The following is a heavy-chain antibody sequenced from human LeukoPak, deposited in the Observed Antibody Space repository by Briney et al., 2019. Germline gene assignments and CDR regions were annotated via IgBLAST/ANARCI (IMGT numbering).Heavy chain of an antibody. V-gene: IGHV4-39*01. J-gene: IGHJ6*03. CDR1: GGSISSSSYY. Sequence: SETLSLTCTVSGGSISSSSYYWGWIRQPPGKGLEWIGSIYYSGSTYYNPSLKSRVTISVDTSKNQFSLKLSSVTAADTAVYYCARVSGRENRYYYMDVWGKGTTVTVSS. CDR3: ARVSGRENRYYYMDV. D-gene: IGHD1-26*01. CDR2: IYYSGST.